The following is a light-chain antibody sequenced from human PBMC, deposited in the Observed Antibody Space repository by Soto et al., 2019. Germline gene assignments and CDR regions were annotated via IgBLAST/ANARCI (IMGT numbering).Light chain of an antibody. CDR1: QSVSSSY. J-gene: IGKJ5*01. V-gene: IGKV3-20*01. CDR3: QQYGSSPLVT. Sequence: VVLTQSPGTLSLSPGERATLSCRASQSVSSSYLAWYQQKPGQAPRLLIYGASSRATGIPDRLSGSGSGTDFTLTISRLEAEDFAVYYCQQYGSSPLVTFGQGTRLEIK. CDR2: GAS.